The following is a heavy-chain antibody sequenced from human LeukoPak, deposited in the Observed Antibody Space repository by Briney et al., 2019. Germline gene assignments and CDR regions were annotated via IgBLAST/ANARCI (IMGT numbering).Heavy chain of an antibody. J-gene: IGHJ6*03. CDR1: GYTFTGYY. D-gene: IGHD3-3*01. Sequence: ASVKVSCKASGYTFTGYYMHWVRQAPGQGLEWMGWINPNSGGTNYAQKFQGRVTMTRDTSISTAYMELSRLRSDDTAVYYCARDPRAIFGLYYYYYMDVWGKGTTVTVSS. V-gene: IGHV1-2*02. CDR3: ARDPRAIFGLYYYYYMDV. CDR2: INPNSGGT.